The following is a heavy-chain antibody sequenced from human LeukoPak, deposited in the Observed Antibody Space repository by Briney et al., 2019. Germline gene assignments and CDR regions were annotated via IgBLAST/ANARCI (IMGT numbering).Heavy chain of an antibody. CDR1: GGSISSSSYY. D-gene: IGHD5-18*01. CDR3: ARGLRGYSYGSRDY. CDR2: INHSGST. J-gene: IGHJ4*02. V-gene: IGHV4-39*07. Sequence: PSETLSLTCTVSGGSISSSSYYWGWIRQPPGKGLEWIGEINHSGSTNYNPSLKSRVTISVDTSKNQFSLKLSSVTAADTAVYYCARGLRGYSYGSRDYWGQGTLVTVSS.